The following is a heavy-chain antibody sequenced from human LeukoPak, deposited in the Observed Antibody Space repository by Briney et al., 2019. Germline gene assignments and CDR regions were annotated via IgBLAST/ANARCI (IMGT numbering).Heavy chain of an antibody. CDR1: GYTFTGYY. V-gene: IGHV1-2*02. Sequence: ASVKVSCKASGYTFTGYYMHWVRQAPGQGLEWMGWISPNSGGTNYAQKFQGRVTMTRDTSISTAYMELSRLRSDDTAVYYCARDTGYYDSSGYYSWFDPWGQGTLVTVSS. D-gene: IGHD3-22*01. J-gene: IGHJ5*02. CDR3: ARDTGYYDSSGYYSWFDP. CDR2: ISPNSGGT.